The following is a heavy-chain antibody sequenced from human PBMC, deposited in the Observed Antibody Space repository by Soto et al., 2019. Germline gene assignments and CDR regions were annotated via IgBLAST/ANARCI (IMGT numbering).Heavy chain of an antibody. CDR3: AKGFSIWGSYRYTEFLGADFDY. Sequence: GGSLRLSCAASGFTFSSYAMSWVRQAPGKGLEWVSAISGSGGSTYYADSVKGRFTISRDNSKNTLYLQMNSLRAEDTAVYYCAKGFSIWGSYRYTEFLGADFDYWGQGTLVTVSS. J-gene: IGHJ4*02. D-gene: IGHD3-16*02. CDR2: ISGSGGST. CDR1: GFTFSSYA. V-gene: IGHV3-23*01.